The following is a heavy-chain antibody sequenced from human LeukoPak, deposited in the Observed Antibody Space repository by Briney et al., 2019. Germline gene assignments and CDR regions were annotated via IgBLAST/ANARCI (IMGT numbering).Heavy chain of an antibody. V-gene: IGHV3-48*01. CDR1: GFSFNSYN. J-gene: IGHJ4*02. CDR2: ISSSSSIT. D-gene: IGHD1-26*01. CDR3: ARGGAAPDY. Sequence: GGSLRLSCAASGFSFNSYNMCWVRQAPGQGLEWVSDISSSSSITYYADSVKGRFTISRDNAKNSLYLQMNSLRVEATAVYYCARGGAAPDYWGQGTLVTVSS.